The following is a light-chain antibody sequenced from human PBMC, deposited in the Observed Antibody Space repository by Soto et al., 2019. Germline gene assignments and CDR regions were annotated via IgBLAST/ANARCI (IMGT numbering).Light chain of an antibody. CDR2: DVS. J-gene: IGLJ1*01. CDR3: QSSDSSLNV. Sequence: QSVLTQPASVSGSPGQSITISCTGTSSDLDGYNYVSWYQYHPGKAPKLMIYDVSNRPSGISGSKSGTSASLAITGLQAEDEADYYCQSSDSSLNVFGTGTKVTVL. CDR1: SSDLDGYNY. V-gene: IGLV2-14*01.